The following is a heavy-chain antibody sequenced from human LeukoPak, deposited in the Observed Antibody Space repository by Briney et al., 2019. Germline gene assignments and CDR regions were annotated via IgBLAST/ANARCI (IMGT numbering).Heavy chain of an antibody. D-gene: IGHD1-1*01. V-gene: IGHV1-8*01. Sequence: GASVKVSCKDSGYTFTSYDINWVRQATGQGLEWMGWMNPNSGNTGYAQKFQGRVTMTRNTSISTAYMELSSLRSEDTAVYYCARADTTGTTLSDYWGQGTLVTVSS. CDR1: GYTFTSYD. CDR2: MNPNSGNT. CDR3: ARADTTGTTLSDY. J-gene: IGHJ4*02.